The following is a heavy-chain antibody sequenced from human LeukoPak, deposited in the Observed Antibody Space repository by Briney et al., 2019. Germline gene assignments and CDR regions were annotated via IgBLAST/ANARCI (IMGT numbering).Heavy chain of an antibody. V-gene: IGHV3-23*01. CDR3: AKGGMWDVTPLDY. CDR2: ISGGGGST. D-gene: IGHD1-26*01. CDR1: GFAFTSYS. J-gene: IGHJ4*02. Sequence: GGSLRLSCAASGFAFTSYSMNWVRQAPGKGLEWVSTISGGGGSTYYADSVKGRFTISRDNSKNTLYLQVNSLRAEDTVVYYCAKGGMWDVTPLDYWGQGTLVTVSS.